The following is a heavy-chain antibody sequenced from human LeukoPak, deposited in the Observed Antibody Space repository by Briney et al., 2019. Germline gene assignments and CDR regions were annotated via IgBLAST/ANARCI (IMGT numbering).Heavy chain of an antibody. J-gene: IGHJ3*02. CDR1: GFTVSNNY. D-gene: IGHD3-10*01. CDR2: ISGSGGST. V-gene: IGHV3-23*01. Sequence: GSLRLSCAASGFTVSNNYMGWVRQAPGKGLEWVSAISGSGGSTYYADSVKGRFTISRDNSKNTLYLQMNSLRAEDTAVYYCAKDLLWFGDPPGAFDIWGQGTMVTVSS. CDR3: AKDLLWFGDPPGAFDI.